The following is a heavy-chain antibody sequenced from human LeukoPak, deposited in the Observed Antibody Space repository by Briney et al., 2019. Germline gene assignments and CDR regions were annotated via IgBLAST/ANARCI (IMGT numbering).Heavy chain of an antibody. CDR2: ISYDGSNK. D-gene: IGHD6-19*01. J-gene: IGHJ3*02. CDR1: GFTFSSYA. V-gene: IGHV3-30*04. CDR3: AKDRAYSSGLGAFDI. Sequence: GGSLRLSCAASGFTFSSYAMHWVRQAPGKGLEWVAVISYDGSNKYYADSVKGRFTISRDNSKNTLYLQMNSLRAEDTAVYYCAKDRAYSSGLGAFDIWGQGTMVTVAS.